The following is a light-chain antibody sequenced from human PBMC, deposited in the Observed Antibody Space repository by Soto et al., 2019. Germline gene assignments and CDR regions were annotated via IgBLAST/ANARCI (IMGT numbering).Light chain of an antibody. CDR3: QQYNGYSKT. CDR2: DAS. Sequence: IQMTQSPSTLSASLGDSVTITCRASQSISSWLAWYQHKPGKAPKVLIYDASSLESGVPSRFSGSGSGTEFTLTISSLQPDDSATYYCQQYNGYSKTFGQGTKVDI. V-gene: IGKV1-5*01. CDR1: QSISSW. J-gene: IGKJ1*01.